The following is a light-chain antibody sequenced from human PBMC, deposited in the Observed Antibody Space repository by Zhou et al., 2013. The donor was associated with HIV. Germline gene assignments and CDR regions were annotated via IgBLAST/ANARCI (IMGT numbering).Light chain of an antibody. CDR3: QKSNSAPLT. CDR1: QAISSF. J-gene: IGKJ4*01. CDR2: GAS. Sequence: AIRITQSPSSLSASTGDRVTITCRASQAISSFLAWYQQKPGKAPNLLIYGASNLQSGVPSRFSGSGSGTDFTLTISSLQPEDVASYYCQKSNSAPLTFGGGTKVEIK. V-gene: IGKV1-8*01.